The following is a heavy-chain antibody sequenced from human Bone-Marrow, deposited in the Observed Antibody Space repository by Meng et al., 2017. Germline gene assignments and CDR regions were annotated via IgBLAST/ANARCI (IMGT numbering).Heavy chain of an antibody. CDR1: GFSGSTSGGG. V-gene: IGHV2-5*02. CDR2: SYWDDDK. CDR3: APIGVKYGDYSFDP. D-gene: IGHD4-17*01. J-gene: IGHJ5*02. Sequence: QIPLKQLGHTLAKPTQPPPLPSPFSGFSGSTSGGGYCWIRQPPGKALEWLALSYWDDDKRYCPSPKSRLTITKDTSKNQVVLTMTNMDPVDTATYYCAPIGVKYGDYSFDPWGQGTLVTVSS.